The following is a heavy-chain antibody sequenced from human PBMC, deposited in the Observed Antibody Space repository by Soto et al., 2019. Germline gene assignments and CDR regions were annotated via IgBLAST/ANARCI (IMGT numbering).Heavy chain of an antibody. Sequence: GGSLSLSCAASGFTFSSYAMSWVRQAPGKGLEWVSAISGSGGSTYYADSVKGRFTISRDNSKNTLYLQMNSLRAEDTAVYYCAKVTSGDYDFWSGPEGGKYYYMDVWGKGTTVTVSS. CDR2: ISGSGGST. CDR3: AKVTSGDYDFWSGPEGGKYYYMDV. D-gene: IGHD3-3*01. J-gene: IGHJ6*03. V-gene: IGHV3-23*01. CDR1: GFTFSSYA.